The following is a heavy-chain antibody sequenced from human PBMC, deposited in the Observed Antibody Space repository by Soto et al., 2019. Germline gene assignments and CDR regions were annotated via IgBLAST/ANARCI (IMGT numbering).Heavy chain of an antibody. J-gene: IGHJ4*02. Sequence: SETLSLTCAVYGGSFSGYYWSWIRQPPGKGLEWIGEINHSGSTNYNPSLKSRVTISVDTSKNQFSLKLSSVTAEDTAIYYCARAWPIDSWGQGTLVTVSS. CDR3: ARAWPIDS. CDR1: GGSFSGYY. V-gene: IGHV4-34*01. CDR2: INHSGST.